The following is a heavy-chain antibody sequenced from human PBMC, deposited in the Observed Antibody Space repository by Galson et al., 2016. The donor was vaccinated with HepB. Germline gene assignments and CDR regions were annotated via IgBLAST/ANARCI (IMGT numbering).Heavy chain of an antibody. CDR1: GLSFSNSD. D-gene: IGHD3-16*01. CDR3: AGLWI. Sequence: SLRLSCAASGLSFSNSDMSWVRQAPGQGLEWVSHIGSSGIITYYTDSVRGRFTITRDNSKRTLYLQVHSLRDEDTAVYYCAGLWIWVQGTKVTVSS. V-gene: IGHV3-23*01. J-gene: IGHJ3*02. CDR2: IGSSGIIT.